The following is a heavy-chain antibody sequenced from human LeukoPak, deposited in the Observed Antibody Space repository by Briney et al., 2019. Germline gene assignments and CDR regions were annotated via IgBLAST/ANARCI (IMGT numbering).Heavy chain of an antibody. D-gene: IGHD6-19*01. CDR3: ARLIPPTWWSVAGSRGQHDY. CDR2: IYYSGSD. Sequence: KPSETLSLTCTVSGVSISSGSYYWGWIRQPPGKGLEWIGSIYYSGSDYYNPSLRSRVTISMDTSKKQFSLKVVSLTAADTALYYCARLIPPTWWSVAGSRGQHDYWGQGTLVTVSS. V-gene: IGHV4-39*01. CDR1: GVSISSGSYY. J-gene: IGHJ4*02.